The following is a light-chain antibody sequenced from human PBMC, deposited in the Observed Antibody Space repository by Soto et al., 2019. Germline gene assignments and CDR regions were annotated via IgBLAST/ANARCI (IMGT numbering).Light chain of an antibody. Sequence: DIQITQSPSTLYASVGDRVTITCRASQSISSWLAWFQQKPGKAPKLLIYDASSLDSGVPSRFSGSGSGTECSLTISSLQPDDFATDHCQQYSTYRWTFGQGTKVDIK. V-gene: IGKV1-5*01. CDR3: QQYSTYRWT. CDR2: DAS. CDR1: QSISSW. J-gene: IGKJ1*01.